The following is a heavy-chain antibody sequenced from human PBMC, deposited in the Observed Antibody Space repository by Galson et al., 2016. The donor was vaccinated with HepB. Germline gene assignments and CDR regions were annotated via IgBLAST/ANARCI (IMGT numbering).Heavy chain of an antibody. J-gene: IGHJ6*02. CDR2: ISYSGST. CDR3: ARRSITTMHV. V-gene: IGHV4-39*01. CDR1: GGSISSTDFY. Sequence: SETLSLTCTVSGGSISSTDFYWGWIRQPPGKGLEWIGTISYSGSTYYNPSLKSRVTISAHTSKNQLSLKMSSVTAADTAVYYCARRSITTMHVWGQGTTVTVSS. D-gene: IGHD3-22*01.